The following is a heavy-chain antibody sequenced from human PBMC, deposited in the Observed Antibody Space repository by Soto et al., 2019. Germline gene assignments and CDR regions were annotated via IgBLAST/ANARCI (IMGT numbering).Heavy chain of an antibody. D-gene: IGHD6-13*01. CDR3: VRHLWVGSSWYLGAFDI. J-gene: IGHJ3*02. Sequence: LPETLSLTCTVSGDSISNYYWSWIRQPPGKGLEWIGYIYYSGSTNYNPSLKSRVTISVDTSKNQFSLKLSSVTAADTAVYYCVRHLWVGSSWYLGAFDIWGQGTMVTVSS. V-gene: IGHV4-59*08. CDR1: GDSISNYY. CDR2: IYYSGST.